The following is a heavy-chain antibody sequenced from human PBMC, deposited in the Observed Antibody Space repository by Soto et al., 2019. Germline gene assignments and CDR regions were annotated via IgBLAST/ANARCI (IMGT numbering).Heavy chain of an antibody. V-gene: IGHV3-23*01. CDR1: GFTFGSYA. D-gene: IGHD3-3*01. CDR2: ISGGSDAT. J-gene: IGHJ4*02. CDR3: AKDRTYDFWGGQRYSDY. Sequence: VQLLESGGSLVQPGGSLSLSCVASGFTFGSYAMNWVRQAPGKGLEWISAISGGSDATFYADSVKGRFTISRDDSKNTLYLQLQSLRDDDTAVYYCAKDRTYDFWGGQRYSDYWGQGTLITVSS.